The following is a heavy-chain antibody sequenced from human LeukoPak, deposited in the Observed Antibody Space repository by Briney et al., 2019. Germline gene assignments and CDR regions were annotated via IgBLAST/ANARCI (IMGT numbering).Heavy chain of an antibody. D-gene: IGHD3-22*01. J-gene: IGHJ4*02. CDR3: ARDIPRGSGYYFDY. CDR2: VSSSSSYI. CDR1: GFSLSSYS. Sequence: GGSLRLSCAASGFSLSSYSMNWVRQALGKGLEWVSSVSSSSSYISYADSVKGRFTISRDNAKKSLYLQMNSLRAEDTAVYYCARDIPRGSGYYFDYWGQGTLVTVSS. V-gene: IGHV3-21*01.